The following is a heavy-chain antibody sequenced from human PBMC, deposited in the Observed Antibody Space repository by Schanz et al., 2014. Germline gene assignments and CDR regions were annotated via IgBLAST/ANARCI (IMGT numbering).Heavy chain of an antibody. V-gene: IGHV1-46*01. CDR3: ALGWELPRYFEY. CDR2: INPSGGST. CDR1: GYTFTSYY. J-gene: IGHJ4*02. Sequence: QDQLVQSGGEVKKPGASVKVSCKASGYTFTSYYMHWVRQAPGQGLEWMGIINPSGGSTSYEQKFQGRVTMTRDTSTSTAFLEVNSLRVEDTAVYYCALGWELPRYFEYWGQGTLVTVSS. D-gene: IGHD1-26*01.